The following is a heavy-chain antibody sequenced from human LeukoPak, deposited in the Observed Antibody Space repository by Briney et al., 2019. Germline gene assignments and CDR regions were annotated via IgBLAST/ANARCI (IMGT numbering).Heavy chain of an antibody. D-gene: IGHD3-16*01. J-gene: IGHJ4*02. CDR2: IKQDGSDK. Sequence: HPGGSLRLSCAASGFIFSTYWMSWVRQAPGKGLEWVANIKQDGSDKNYLDSVKGRFTIFRDNAKNSLYLQMNSLGAEDTAAYYCATSVGAPGNYWGQGTLVIVSS. V-gene: IGHV3-7*01. CDR3: ATSVGAPGNY. CDR1: GFIFSTYW.